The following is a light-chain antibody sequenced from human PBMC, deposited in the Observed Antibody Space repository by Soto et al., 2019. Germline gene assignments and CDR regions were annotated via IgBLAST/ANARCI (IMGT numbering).Light chain of an antibody. Sequence: EIVLTQSPGTLSLSPGDRATLSCRASQSVSSSYLAWYQQKPGLAPRLLIYGASSRATGIPDRFSGSGSGTDFTLTISRLEPEDFAVYYCQQYGSSQITFGQGTRLEIK. CDR3: QQYGSSQIT. CDR2: GAS. J-gene: IGKJ5*01. CDR1: QSVSSSY. V-gene: IGKV3-20*01.